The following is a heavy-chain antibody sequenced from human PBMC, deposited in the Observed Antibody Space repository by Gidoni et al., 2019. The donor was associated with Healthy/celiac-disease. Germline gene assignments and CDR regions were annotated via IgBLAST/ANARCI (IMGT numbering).Heavy chain of an antibody. CDR2: ISWNSGSI. Sequence: EVQLVESGGGLVQPGRSLRLSCAASGFPFDDYAMHWVRQAPGKGLEWVSGISWNSGSIGYADSVKGRFTISRDNAKNSLYLQMNSLRAEDTALYYCAKDIGGSPFAFDIWGQGTMVTVSS. V-gene: IGHV3-9*01. CDR1: GFPFDDYA. D-gene: IGHD3-10*01. J-gene: IGHJ3*02. CDR3: AKDIGGSPFAFDI.